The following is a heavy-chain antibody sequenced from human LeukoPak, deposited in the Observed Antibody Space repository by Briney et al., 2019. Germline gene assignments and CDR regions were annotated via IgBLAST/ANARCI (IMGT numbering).Heavy chain of an antibody. CDR2: ISSSSSTI. CDR1: GFTFSSYA. Sequence: GGSLRLSCAASGFTFSSYAMSWVRQAPGKGLEWVSYISSSSSTIYYADSVKGRFTISRDNAKNSLYLQMNSLRAEDTAVCYCATGLPDYWGQGTLVTVSS. D-gene: IGHD4-11*01. CDR3: ATGLPDY. J-gene: IGHJ4*02. V-gene: IGHV3-48*04.